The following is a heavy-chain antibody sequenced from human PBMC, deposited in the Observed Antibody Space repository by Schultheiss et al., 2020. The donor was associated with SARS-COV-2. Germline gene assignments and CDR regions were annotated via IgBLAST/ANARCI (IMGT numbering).Heavy chain of an antibody. J-gene: IGHJ3*02. V-gene: IGHV3-15*01. CDR3: AKDREVGAIDDAFDI. D-gene: IGHD1-26*01. Sequence: GGSLRLSCAASGFTFSNAWMSWVRQAPGKGLEWVGRIKSKTDGGTTDYAAPVKGRFTISRDDSKNTLYLQMNSLRAEDTAVYYCAKDREVGAIDDAFDIWGQGTMVTVSS. CDR2: IKSKTDGGTT. CDR1: GFTFSNAW.